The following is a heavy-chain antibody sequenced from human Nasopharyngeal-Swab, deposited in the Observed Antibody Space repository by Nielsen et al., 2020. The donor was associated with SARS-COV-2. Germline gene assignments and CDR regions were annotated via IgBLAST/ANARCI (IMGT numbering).Heavy chain of an antibody. Sequence: GGSLRLSCDVSAFTLVYYSMNWVRQAPGKGPEWVATISSSGNIHYSDSAKGRFSISTDKSKIAFYLQMTSLRAEDTALYYCALWSQNHFDYWGRGTQVTVSS. CDR3: ALWSQNHFDY. J-gene: IGHJ4*02. CDR1: AFTLVYYS. V-gene: IGHV3-69-1*01. D-gene: IGHD2-8*02. CDR2: ISSSGNI.